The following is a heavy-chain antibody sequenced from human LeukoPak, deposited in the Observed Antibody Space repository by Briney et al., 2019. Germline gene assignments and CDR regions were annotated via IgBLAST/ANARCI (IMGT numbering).Heavy chain of an antibody. J-gene: IGHJ3*02. Sequence: PGGSLRLSCAASGFIFSSYSMNWVRQAPGKGLEWVSYINRSSSTIYYAVSVKGRFTISRDTAKNSLYLQMNSLRAEDTAVYYCARAYSSSSGKDAFDIWGQGTMVTVST. CDR1: GFIFSSYS. CDR3: ARAYSSSSGKDAFDI. V-gene: IGHV3-48*01. CDR2: INRSSSTI. D-gene: IGHD6-13*01.